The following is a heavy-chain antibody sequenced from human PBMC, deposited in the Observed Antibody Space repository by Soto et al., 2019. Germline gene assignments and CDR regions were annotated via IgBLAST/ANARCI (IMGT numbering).Heavy chain of an antibody. CDR3: VKDVRMLGRRYFEL. D-gene: IGHD2-15*01. J-gene: IGHJ2*01. CDR2: ISFSDGAT. CDR1: GFTFSSYA. Sequence: EEQLVESGGGLIQPGGSLRLACAASGFTFSSYAMTWVRQAPGKGLEWVPSISFSDGATYSADSVKGRLTISRDNAKNTLVLRVNSLRVEDNGIYYCVKDVRMLGRRYFELWGRGTLVTVSS. V-gene: IGHV3-23*04.